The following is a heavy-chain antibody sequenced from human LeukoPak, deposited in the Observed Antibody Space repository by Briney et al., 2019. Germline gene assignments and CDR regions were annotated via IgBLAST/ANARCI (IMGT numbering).Heavy chain of an antibody. CDR3: ARTDVKPCSGGSCYSTLDY. V-gene: IGHV1-69*05. D-gene: IGHD2-15*01. J-gene: IGHJ4*02. CDR2: IIPIFGTA. Sequence: ASVKVSCKASGGTFSSYAISWVRQAPGQGLEWMGGIIPIFGTASYAQKFQGRVTMTRDMFTSTVYMELSSLRSEDTAVYYCARTDVKPCSGGSCYSTLDYWGQGTLVTVSS. CDR1: GGTFSSYA.